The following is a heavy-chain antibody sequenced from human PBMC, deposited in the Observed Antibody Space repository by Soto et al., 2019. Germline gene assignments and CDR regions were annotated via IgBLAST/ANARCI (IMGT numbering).Heavy chain of an antibody. V-gene: IGHV1-69*02. CDR3: ARGRFSDHPFDP. D-gene: IGHD3-3*01. CDR1: GGTFSSYT. J-gene: IGHJ5*02. Sequence: SVKVSCKASGGTFSSYTISWVRQAPGQGLEWMGRIIPILGIANYAQKFQGRVTITADKSTSTAYMELSSLRSEDTAVYYCARGRFSDHPFDPWGQGTLVTVSS. CDR2: IIPILGIA.